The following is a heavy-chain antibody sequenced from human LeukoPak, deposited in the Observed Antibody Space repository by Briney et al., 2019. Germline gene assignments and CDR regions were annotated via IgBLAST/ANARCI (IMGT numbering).Heavy chain of an antibody. D-gene: IGHD5-24*01. CDR3: ARDPGVYEDGYNAYYYYYYMDV. J-gene: IGHJ6*03. Sequence: PSETLSLTCTVSGGYISGYYWSWIRQPPGKGLEWIGYIYYSGSTNYNPSLKSRVTISVDTSKNQFSLKLSSVTAADTAVYYCARDPGVYEDGYNAYYYYYYMDVWGKGTTVIVSS. V-gene: IGHV4-59*12. CDR1: GGYISGYY. CDR2: IYYSGST.